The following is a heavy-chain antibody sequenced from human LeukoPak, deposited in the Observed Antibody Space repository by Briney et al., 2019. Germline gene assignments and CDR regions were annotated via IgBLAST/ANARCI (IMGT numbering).Heavy chain of an antibody. V-gene: IGHV4-59*01. Sequence: SETLSLTCTVSGGSISSYYWSWIRQPPGKGLEWIGYIYYSGSTNYNPSLKSRVTISVDTSKNQFSLKLSSVTAAGTAVYYCARGDIVGATYDYWGQGTLVTVSS. D-gene: IGHD1-26*01. CDR2: IYYSGST. J-gene: IGHJ4*02. CDR3: ARGDIVGATYDY. CDR1: GGSISSYY.